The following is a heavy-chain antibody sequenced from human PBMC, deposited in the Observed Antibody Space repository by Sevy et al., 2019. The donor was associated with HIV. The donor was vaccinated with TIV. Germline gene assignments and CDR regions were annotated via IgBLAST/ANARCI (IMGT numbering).Heavy chain of an antibody. CDR3: ARSARAAGTFDP. CDR2: IKQDGSEK. Sequence: GGSLRLSCAASGFTFSNYWMSWVRQAPGKGLEWVASIKQDGSEKYYVDSVKGRFTISRANAKNSLFVQMGSLRAEDTSMYFCARSARAAGTFDPWCEGTLVTVSS. CDR1: GFTFSNYW. V-gene: IGHV3-7*01. J-gene: IGHJ5*02. D-gene: IGHD6-13*01.